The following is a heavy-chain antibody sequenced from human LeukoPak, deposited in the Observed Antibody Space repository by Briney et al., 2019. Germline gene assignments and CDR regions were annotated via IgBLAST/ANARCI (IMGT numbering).Heavy chain of an antibody. J-gene: IGHJ4*02. CDR2: FSGTSST. V-gene: IGHV3-23*01. Sequence: GGSLRLSCEASGFTFSSYEMNWVRQAPGKGLEWVSTFSGTSSTSYADAVKGRVTISRDNSKNTLYLQLNSLRAEDTAVYYCAKLKQWQPQRYFFEYWGQGALVTVAS. CDR3: AKLKQWQPQRYFFEY. D-gene: IGHD6-19*01. CDR1: GFTFSSYE.